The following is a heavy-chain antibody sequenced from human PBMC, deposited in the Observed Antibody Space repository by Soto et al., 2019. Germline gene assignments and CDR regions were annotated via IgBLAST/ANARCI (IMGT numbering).Heavy chain of an antibody. CDR1: GGSVSSGSYY. CDR2: IYYSGST. D-gene: IGHD6-6*01. CDR3: ARGRAARS. V-gene: IGHV4-30-4*08. Sequence: SETLSLTCTVSGGSVSSGSYYWSWIRQPPGKGLEWIGYIYYSGSTCYNPSLKSRVTISVDTSKNQFSLKLSSVTAADTAVYYCARGRAARSWGQGTLVTVSS. J-gene: IGHJ5*02.